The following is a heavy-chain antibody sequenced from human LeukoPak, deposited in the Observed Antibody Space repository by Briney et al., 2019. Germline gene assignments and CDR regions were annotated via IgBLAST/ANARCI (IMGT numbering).Heavy chain of an antibody. CDR2: IYYSGST. CDR1: GGSISSYY. Sequence: SETLSLTCTVSGGSISSYYWSWIRQPPGKGLVWIGYIYYSGSTNYNPSLKSRVTISVDTSKNQFSLKLSSVTAADTAVYYCASLYYCSSTSCYDDTHWGQGTLVTVSS. V-gene: IGHV4-59*12. CDR3: ASLYYCSSTSCYDDTH. D-gene: IGHD2-2*01. J-gene: IGHJ4*02.